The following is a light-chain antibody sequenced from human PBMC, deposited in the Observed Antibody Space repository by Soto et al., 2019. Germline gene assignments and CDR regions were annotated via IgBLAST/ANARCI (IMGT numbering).Light chain of an antibody. CDR2: GAS. CDR3: HQYDDGPYT. CDR1: QSVSSN. V-gene: IGKV3-15*01. J-gene: IGKJ2*01. Sequence: EIVMTQSPATLSLSPGERATLSCRAGQSVSSNVAWYQQIPGQTPRLLIYGASTRATGIPVRFSGSGSGTEFTLTISRLQSEDFAVYYCHQYDDGPYTFGQGTKVEI.